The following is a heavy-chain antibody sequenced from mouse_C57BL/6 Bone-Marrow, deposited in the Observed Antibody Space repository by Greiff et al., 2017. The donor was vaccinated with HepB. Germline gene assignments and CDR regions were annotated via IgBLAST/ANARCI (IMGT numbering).Heavy chain of an antibody. V-gene: IGHV5-6*02. CDR3: ARHRTGSFDY. D-gene: IGHD4-1*01. CDR1: GFTFSSYG. Sequence: DVKLVESGGDLVKPGGSLKLSCAASGFTFSSYGMSWVRQTPDKRLEWVATISSGGSYTYYPDSVKGRFTISRDNAKNTLYLQMSSLKSEDTAMYYCARHRTGSFDYWGQGTTLTVSS. CDR2: ISSGGSYT. J-gene: IGHJ2*01.